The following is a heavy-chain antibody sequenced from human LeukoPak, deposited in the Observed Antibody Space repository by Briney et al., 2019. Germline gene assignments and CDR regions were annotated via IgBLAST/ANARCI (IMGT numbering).Heavy chain of an antibody. CDR3: ARAERVQQLVYYYYYMDV. CDR2: ISSSSSYI. V-gene: IGHV3-21*01. Sequence: GGSLRLSCAASGFTFSSYGMHWVRQAPGKGLEWVSSISSSSSYIYYADSVKGRFTISRDNAKNSLYLQMNSLRAEDTAVYYCARAERVQQLVYYYYYMDVWGKGTTVTVSS. J-gene: IGHJ6*03. D-gene: IGHD6-6*01. CDR1: GFTFSSYG.